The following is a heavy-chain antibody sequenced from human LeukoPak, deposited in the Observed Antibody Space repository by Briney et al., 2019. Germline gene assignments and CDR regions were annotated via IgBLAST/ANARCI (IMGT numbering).Heavy chain of an antibody. V-gene: IGHV3-23*01. Sequence: GGSLRLSCAASGFTFSDYYMSWIRQAPGKGQEWVSAISGSGGSTYYADSVKGRFTISRDNSKNTLYLQMNSLRAEDTAVYYCAKIEAYDYVWGSYRPFDYWGQGTLVTVSS. CDR3: AKIEAYDYVWGSYRPFDY. CDR1: GFTFSDYY. CDR2: ISGSGGST. D-gene: IGHD3-16*02. J-gene: IGHJ4*02.